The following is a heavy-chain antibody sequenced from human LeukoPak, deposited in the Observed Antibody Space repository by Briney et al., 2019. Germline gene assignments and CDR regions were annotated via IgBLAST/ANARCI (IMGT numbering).Heavy chain of an antibody. J-gene: IGHJ4*02. V-gene: IGHV3-30*04. Sequence: GGSLRLSCAASGFTFSSYAMHWVRQALGKGLEWVAVISYDGSNKYYADSVKGRFTISRDNSKNTLYLQMNSLRAEDTAVYYCAREEGGVLTGDHSCFDYWGQGTLVTVSS. CDR1: GFTFSSYA. D-gene: IGHD3-9*01. CDR3: AREEGGVLTGDHSCFDY. CDR2: ISYDGSNK.